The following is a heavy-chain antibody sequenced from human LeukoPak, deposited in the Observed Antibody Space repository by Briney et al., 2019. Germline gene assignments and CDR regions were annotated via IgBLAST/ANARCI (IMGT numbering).Heavy chain of an antibody. J-gene: IGHJ4*02. Sequence: SETLSLTCTVSGGSISSYYWSWIRQPPGKGLEWIGYIYYSGSTNYNPSLKSRVTISVDTSKNQFSLKLSSVTAADTAVYYCARYGEMATILDYWGQGTLVTVSS. CDR2: IYYSGST. D-gene: IGHD5-24*01. CDR1: GGSISSYY. V-gene: IGHV4-59*01. CDR3: ARYGEMATILDY.